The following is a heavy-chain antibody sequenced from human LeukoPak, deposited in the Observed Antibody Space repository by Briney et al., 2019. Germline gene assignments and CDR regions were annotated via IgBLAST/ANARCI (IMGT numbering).Heavy chain of an antibody. Sequence: PGGSLRLSCAASGFSFSNFAMIWVRQAPGKGPEWVSGISGSGGSTWYADSVKVRFTISRANSKNMIYLQMSSLRAEDTALYYCAKAPRHDLAGFYFDYWGQGTLVTVSS. CDR1: GFSFSNFA. J-gene: IGHJ4*02. D-gene: IGHD3-3*01. CDR3: AKAPRHDLAGFYFDY. V-gene: IGHV3-23*01. CDR2: ISGSGGST.